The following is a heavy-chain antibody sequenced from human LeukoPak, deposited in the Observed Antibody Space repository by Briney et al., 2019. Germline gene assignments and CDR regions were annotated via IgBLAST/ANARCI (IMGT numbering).Heavy chain of an antibody. Sequence: SETLSLTCTVSGYSISSGYYWGWIRQPPGKGLEWIGSIYHSGSTYYNPSLKSRLTISVDTSKNQFSLKLTSVTAADTAVYYCAREHSGIYSGIWGQGTMVTVSS. CDR2: IYHSGST. CDR3: AREHSGIYSGI. CDR1: GYSISSGYY. J-gene: IGHJ3*02. D-gene: IGHD1-26*01. V-gene: IGHV4-38-2*02.